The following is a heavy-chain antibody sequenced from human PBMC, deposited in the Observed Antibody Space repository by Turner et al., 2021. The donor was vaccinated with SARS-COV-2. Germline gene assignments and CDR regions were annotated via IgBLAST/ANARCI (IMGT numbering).Heavy chain of an antibody. J-gene: IGHJ4*02. CDR3: ARVSSLSYYFDY. CDR1: GYTFTGYY. Sequence: QVQLVQSGAEVKKPGASVKVSCKSSGYTFTGYYMYWVRQAPGQGLEWMGWISPNSGGTNCAHKFQGRVTMTRDTSISTAYMELSRLRSDDTAVYYCARVSSLSYYFDYWGQGTLVTVSS. V-gene: IGHV1-2*07. D-gene: IGHD6-6*01. CDR2: ISPNSGGT.